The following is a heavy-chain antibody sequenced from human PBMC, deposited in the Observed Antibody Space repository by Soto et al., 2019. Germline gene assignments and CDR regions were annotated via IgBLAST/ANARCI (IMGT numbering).Heavy chain of an antibody. Sequence: GASVKVSCKASGYTFTSYGISWVRQAPGQGLEWMGWISAYNGNTNYAQKLQGRVTMTTDTSTSTAYMELRGLRSDDTAVYYCASRDCGGDCYHDALDIWGQGTMVTVSS. CDR3: ASRDCGGDCYHDALDI. J-gene: IGHJ3*02. D-gene: IGHD2-21*02. V-gene: IGHV1-18*01. CDR2: ISAYNGNT. CDR1: GYTFTSYG.